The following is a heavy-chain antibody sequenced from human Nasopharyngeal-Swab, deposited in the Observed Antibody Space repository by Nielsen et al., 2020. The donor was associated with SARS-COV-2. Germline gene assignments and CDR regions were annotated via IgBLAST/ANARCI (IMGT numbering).Heavy chain of an antibody. CDR3: ARAYYFDS. J-gene: IGHJ4*02. CDR2: IKSDGSST. Sequence: VGSLRLSCAASGFTFSRYWMHWVRQAPGKGLVWVARIKSDGSSTSYADSAKGQFTISRDNAKNTLYLQMNSLRAEDTAVYYCARAYYFDSWGQGTLVTVSS. V-gene: IGHV3-74*01. CDR1: GFTFSRYW.